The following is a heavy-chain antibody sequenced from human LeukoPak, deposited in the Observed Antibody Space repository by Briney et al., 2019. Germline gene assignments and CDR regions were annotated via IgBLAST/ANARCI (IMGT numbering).Heavy chain of an antibody. CDR1: GFIFSNYA. CDR3: ARDGMVQLVTFDY. V-gene: IGHV3-23*01. Sequence: PGGSLRLSCAASGFIFSNYAMTWVRQAPGKGLEWVSVISASGDGKYYVESVKGRFTISRDNAKNSLYLQMNSLRDEDTAVYYCARDGMVQLVTFDYWGQGTLVTVSS. J-gene: IGHJ4*02. D-gene: IGHD6-13*01. CDR2: ISASGDGK.